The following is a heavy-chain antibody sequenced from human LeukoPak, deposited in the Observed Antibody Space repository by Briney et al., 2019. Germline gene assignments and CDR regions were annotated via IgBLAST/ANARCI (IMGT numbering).Heavy chain of an antibody. CDR3: AKIAVAGDDRTYRATYDYYYYMDV. CDR2: IIPIFGTA. V-gene: IGHV1-69*13. Sequence: SVKVSCKASGGTFSSYAISWVRQAPGQGLEWMGGIIPIFGTANYAQKFQGRVTITADESTSTAYMELSSLRSEDTAVYYCAKIAVAGDDRTYRATYDYYYYMDVWGKGTTVTVSS. D-gene: IGHD6-19*01. CDR1: GGTFSSYA. J-gene: IGHJ6*03.